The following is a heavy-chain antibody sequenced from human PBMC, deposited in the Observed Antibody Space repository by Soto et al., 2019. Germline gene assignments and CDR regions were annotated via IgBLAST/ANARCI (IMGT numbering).Heavy chain of an antibody. D-gene: IGHD2-2*02. Sequence: GGSLRLSCAASGFTFSSYAMSWVRQAPGKGLEWVSAISGSGGSTYYADSVKGRFTISRDNSKNTLYLQMNSLRAEDTAVYYCAKAYTFRYCSSTSCYRFDPWGQGTLVTVSS. CDR2: ISGSGGST. V-gene: IGHV3-23*01. CDR1: GFTFSSYA. J-gene: IGHJ5*02. CDR3: AKAYTFRYCSSTSCYRFDP.